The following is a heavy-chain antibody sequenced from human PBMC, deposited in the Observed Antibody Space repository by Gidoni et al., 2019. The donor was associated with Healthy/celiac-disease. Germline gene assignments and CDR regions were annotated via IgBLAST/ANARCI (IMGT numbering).Heavy chain of an antibody. V-gene: IGHV3-33*01. D-gene: IGHD3-10*01. J-gene: IGHJ6*02. CDR2: IWYDGSNK. CDR1: GFTFSSYG. Sequence: QVQLVESGGGVVQPGRSLRLSCAASGFTFSSYGMHWVRQAPGKGLEWVAVIWYDGSNKYYADSVKGRFTISRDNSKNTLYLQMNSLRAEDTAVYYCARDYVTMVRGDYYYGMDVWGQGTTVTVSS. CDR3: ARDYVTMVRGDYYYGMDV.